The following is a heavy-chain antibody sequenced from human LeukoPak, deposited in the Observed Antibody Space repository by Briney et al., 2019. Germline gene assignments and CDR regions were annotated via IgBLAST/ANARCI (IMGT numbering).Heavy chain of an antibody. D-gene: IGHD1-26*01. CDR1: SGSFSDYY. CDR2: INHSENT. J-gene: IGHJ6*02. CDR3: ARGRSGSYRPHCYGMDV. Sequence: SETLSLTCAVYSGSFSDYYWSWIRQSPGKGLEWIGEINHSENTHYSSALKSRVTISVDTSKNQFSLKLSSVTAADTAVYYCARGRSGSYRPHCYGMDVWGQGTTVTVSS. V-gene: IGHV4-34*01.